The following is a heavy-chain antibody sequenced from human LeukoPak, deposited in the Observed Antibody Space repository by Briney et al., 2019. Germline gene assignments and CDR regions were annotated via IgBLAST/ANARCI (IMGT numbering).Heavy chain of an antibody. D-gene: IGHD1-26*01. Sequence: SVKVSCKASGGTFSSYAISWVRQAPGQGLEWMGGIIPIFGTASYAQKFQGRVTMTTDTSTSTAYMELRSLRSDDTAVYYCARVDVGATPGGNWGQGTLVTVSS. V-gene: IGHV1-69*05. CDR2: IIPIFGTA. J-gene: IGHJ4*02. CDR3: ARVDVGATPGGN. CDR1: GGTFSSYA.